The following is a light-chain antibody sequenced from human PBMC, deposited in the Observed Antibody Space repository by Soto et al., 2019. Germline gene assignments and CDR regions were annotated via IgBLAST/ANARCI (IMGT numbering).Light chain of an antibody. J-gene: IGKJ1*01. CDR2: KAS. CDR1: QSISSW. Sequence: DIQMTQSPSTLSASVGDRVTITCWASQSISSWLAWYQQKPGKAPKLLIYKASSLESGVPSRFSGSGSGTEFTLPISSLQPDDFATYYFQQYNSYPWTFGQGTKVEIK. CDR3: QQYNSYPWT. V-gene: IGKV1-5*03.